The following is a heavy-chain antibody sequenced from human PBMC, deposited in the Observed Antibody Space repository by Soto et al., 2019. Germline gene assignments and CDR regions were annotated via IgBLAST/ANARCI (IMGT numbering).Heavy chain of an antibody. V-gene: IGHV4-39*01. CDR2: IYYSGST. CDR1: GGSISSSSYY. D-gene: IGHD5-12*01. CDR3: ARHRVDIVATITGWFDP. J-gene: IGHJ5*02. Sequence: SETLSLTCTVSGGSISSSSYYWGWIRQPPGKGLEWIGSIYYSGSTYYNPSLKSRVTISVDTSKNQFSLKLSSVTAAGTAVYYCARHRVDIVATITGWFDPWGQGTLVTVSS.